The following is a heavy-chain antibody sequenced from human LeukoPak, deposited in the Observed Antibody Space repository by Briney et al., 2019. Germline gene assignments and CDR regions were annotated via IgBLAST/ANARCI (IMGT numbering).Heavy chain of an antibody. CDR3: ARDILRFLEWLEGDAFDI. J-gene: IGHJ3*02. D-gene: IGHD3-3*01. CDR1: GLTFSSYS. CDR2: ISSSSSTI. V-gene: IGHV3-48*01. Sequence: GGSLRLSCAASGLTFSSYSMNWVRQAPGKGLEWVSYISSSSSTIYYADSVKGRFTISRDNAKNSLYLQMNSLRAEDTAVYYCARDILRFLEWLEGDAFDIWGQGTMVTVSS.